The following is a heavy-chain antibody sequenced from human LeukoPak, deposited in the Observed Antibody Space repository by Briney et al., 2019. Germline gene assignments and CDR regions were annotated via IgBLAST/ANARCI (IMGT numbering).Heavy chain of an antibody. V-gene: IGHV3-9*03. D-gene: IGHD4-23*01. CDR2: ISWNSGSI. J-gene: IGHJ4*02. CDR1: GFTFDDYA. CDR3: AKGRYGGNSGLLDY. Sequence: GRSLRLSCAASGFTFDDYAMHWVRQAPGKGLEWVSGISWNSGSIGYADSVKGRFTISRDNAKNSLYLQMNSLRAEDMALYYCAKGRYGGNSGLLDYWGQGTLVTVSS.